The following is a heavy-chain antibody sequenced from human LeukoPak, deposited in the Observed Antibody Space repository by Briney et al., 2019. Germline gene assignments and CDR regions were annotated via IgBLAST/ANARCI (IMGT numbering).Heavy chain of an antibody. Sequence: GGSLRLSCAASGFTFDDYAMHWVRQAPGKGLEWVSGISWNSGSIGYADSVKGRLTISRDNAKNSLYLQMNSLRAEDTALYYCAKVAYYYDSSGPFDYWGQGTLVTVSS. CDR1: GFTFDDYA. J-gene: IGHJ4*02. D-gene: IGHD3-22*01. CDR3: AKVAYYYDSSGPFDY. V-gene: IGHV3-9*01. CDR2: ISWNSGSI.